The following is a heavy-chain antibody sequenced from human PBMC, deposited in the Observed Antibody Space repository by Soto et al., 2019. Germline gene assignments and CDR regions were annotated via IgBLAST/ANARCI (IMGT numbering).Heavy chain of an antibody. CDR2: FSLSGTT. D-gene: IGHD3-3*01. J-gene: IGHJ4*02. Sequence: PSETLSLTCTVSGASITGSSYWSWIRQPAGKGLEWIGRFSLSGTTSYNPSLRSRVTMSADVSKNQFSLRLTSVTAADTALYYCARFQSSVSHYLDFWGQGTRVTVSS. V-gene: IGHV4-4*07. CDR3: ARFQSSVSHYLDF. CDR1: GASITGSSY.